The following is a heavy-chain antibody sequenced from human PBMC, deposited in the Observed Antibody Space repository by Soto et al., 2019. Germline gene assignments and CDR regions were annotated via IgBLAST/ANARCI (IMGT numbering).Heavy chain of an antibody. J-gene: IGHJ3*02. CDR2: ISYDGSNK. V-gene: IGHV3-30*04. CDR1: GFTFSSYA. Sequence: GGSLRLSCAASGFTFSSYAMHWVRQAPGKGLEWVAVISYDGSNKYYADSVKGRFTISRDNSKNTLYLQMNSLRAEDTAVYYCASWGENAFDIWGQGTMGTVSS. CDR3: ASWGENAFDI. D-gene: IGHD7-27*01.